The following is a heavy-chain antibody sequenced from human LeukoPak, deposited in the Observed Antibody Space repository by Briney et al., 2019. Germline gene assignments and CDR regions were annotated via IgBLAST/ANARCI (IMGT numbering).Heavy chain of an antibody. Sequence: GASVKVSCKASGYTFTSYYMHWVRQAPGQGLEWMGIINPSGGSTSYAQKFQGRVTMTRDTSTSTVYMELSSLRSEDTAVYYCARDGTASIIVATKFPGYWGQGTLVTVSS. V-gene: IGHV1-46*01. CDR1: GYTFTSYY. J-gene: IGHJ4*02. CDR3: ARDGTASIIVATKFPGY. D-gene: IGHD5-12*01. CDR2: INPSGGST.